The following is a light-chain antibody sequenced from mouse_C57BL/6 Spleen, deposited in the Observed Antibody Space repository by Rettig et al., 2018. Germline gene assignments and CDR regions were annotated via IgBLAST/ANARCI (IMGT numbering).Light chain of an antibody. Sequence: DIQMNQSPSSLSASLGDTITITCHASQNINVWLSWYQQKPGNIPKLLIYKASNLHTGVPSRFSGSGSGTGFTLTISSLQPEDIATYYCQQGQSYPLMFGGGTKLEIK. J-gene: IGKJ2*01. V-gene: IGKV10-94*01. CDR2: KAS. CDR3: QQGQSYPLM. CDR1: QNINVW.